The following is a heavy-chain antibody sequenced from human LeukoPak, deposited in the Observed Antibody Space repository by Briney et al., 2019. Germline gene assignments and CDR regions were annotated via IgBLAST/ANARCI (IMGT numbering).Heavy chain of an antibody. CDR2: ISGSGGST. D-gene: IGHD3-16*01. J-gene: IGHJ4*02. CDR1: GFTFSSYA. V-gene: IGHV3-23*01. Sequence: PGGSLRLSCASSGFTFSSYAMSWVRQAPGKGLEWVSAISGSGGSTYYADSVKGRFTISRDNSKNTLYLQMNSLRAEDTAVYYCAKDLWGTVTVTPIDYWGQGTLVTVSS. CDR3: AKDLWGTVTVTPIDY.